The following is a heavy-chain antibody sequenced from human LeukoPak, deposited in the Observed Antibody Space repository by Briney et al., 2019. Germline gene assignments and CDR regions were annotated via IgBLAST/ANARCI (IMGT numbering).Heavy chain of an antibody. D-gene: IGHD6-19*01. CDR3: ASTPVEGYSSGWYENAFDI. CDR2: ISGSGGST. J-gene: IGHJ3*02. CDR1: GFTFSSYA. Sequence: GGSLRLSCAASGFTFSSYAMSWVRQAPGKGLEWVSAISGSGGSTYYADSVKGRFTISRDNSKNTLYLQMNSLRAEDTAVYYCASTPVEGYSSGWYENAFDIWGQGTMVTVSS. V-gene: IGHV3-23*01.